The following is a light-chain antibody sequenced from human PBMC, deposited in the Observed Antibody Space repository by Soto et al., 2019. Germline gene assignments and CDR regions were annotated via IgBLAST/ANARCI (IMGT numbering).Light chain of an antibody. CDR2: KAS. J-gene: IGKJ1*01. Sequence: DIQMTQSPSTLSASVGDRVTITCRASQSISSWLAWYQQKPGKAPKLLIYKASSLESGVPSRFSGSGSGTEFTLTISSLQPDDVATYYCQQYNNYPWPFGQGTKVEIK. CDR3: QQYNNYPWP. V-gene: IGKV1-5*03. CDR1: QSISSW.